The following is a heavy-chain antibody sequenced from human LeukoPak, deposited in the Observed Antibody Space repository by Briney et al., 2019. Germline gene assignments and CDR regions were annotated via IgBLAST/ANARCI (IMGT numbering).Heavy chain of an antibody. J-gene: IGHJ5*02. V-gene: IGHV4-59*01. CDR2: IYYSGST. D-gene: IGHD3-16*01. CDR3: ARDPLGYNWFDP. CDR1: GGSLSSYY. Sequence: PSETLSLTCTVSGGSLSSYYWSWIRQPPGKGLEWIGYIYYSGSTNYNPSLKSRVTISVDTSKHQFSLKLSSVTAADTAVYYCARDPLGYNWFDPWGQGTLVTVSS.